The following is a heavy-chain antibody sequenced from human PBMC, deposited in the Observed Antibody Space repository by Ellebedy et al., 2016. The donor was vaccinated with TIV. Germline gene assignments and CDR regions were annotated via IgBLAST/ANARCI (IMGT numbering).Heavy chain of an antibody. CDR3: ARDPPNFLFDY. CDR2: IWYDGSNK. V-gene: IGHV3-33*01. Sequence: GGSLRLSCAASGFTFSSYGMHWVRQAPGKGLEWVAVIWYDGSNKYYADSVKGRFTISRDNSKNTLYLQMNSLRAEDTAVYYCARDPPNFLFDYWGQGTLVTVSS. CDR1: GFTFSSYG. D-gene: IGHD1-7*01. J-gene: IGHJ4*02.